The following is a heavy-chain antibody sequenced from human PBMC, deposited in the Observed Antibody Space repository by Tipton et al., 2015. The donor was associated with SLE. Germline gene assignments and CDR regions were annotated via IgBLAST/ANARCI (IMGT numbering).Heavy chain of an antibody. CDR3: ARQRNWNRRGALDV. CDR2: IYYAGTT. V-gene: IGHV4-59*01. CDR1: GGSIGSFY. Sequence: TLSLTCTVSGGSIGSFYWSWIRQPPGKGLEWIGNIYYAGTTNYNPSLESRVTMSVDTSSNQIFLRVSSVTAADTAIYYCARQRNWNRRGALDVWGQGTMVTVSS. J-gene: IGHJ3*01. D-gene: IGHD1-1*01.